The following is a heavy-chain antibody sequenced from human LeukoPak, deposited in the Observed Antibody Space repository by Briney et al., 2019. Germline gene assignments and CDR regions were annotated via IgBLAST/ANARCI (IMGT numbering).Heavy chain of an antibody. CDR3: ARDSHVGTAMVTAY. D-gene: IGHD5-18*01. V-gene: IGHV1-18*01. J-gene: IGHJ4*02. CDR2: ISAYNGNT. CDR1: GYTFTSYG. Sequence: ASVTVSCTASGYTFTSYGISWVRQAPGQGLEWMGWISAYNGNTNYAQKLQGRVTMTTDTSTSTAYMELRSLRSDDTAVYYCARDSHVGTAMVTAYWGQGTLVTVSS.